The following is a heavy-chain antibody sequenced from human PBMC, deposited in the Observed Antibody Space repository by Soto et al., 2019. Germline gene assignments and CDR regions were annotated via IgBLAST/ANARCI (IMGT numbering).Heavy chain of an antibody. V-gene: IGHV3-30*18. J-gene: IGHJ3*02. CDR3: AKIVLTGLDAFDI. CDR1: GFTFSSYG. CDR2: ISYDGSNK. D-gene: IGHD3-9*01. Sequence: GGSLRLSCAASGFTFSSYGMHWVRQAPGKGLERVAVISYDGSNKYYADSVKGRFTISRDNSKNTLYLQMNSLRAEDTAVYYCAKIVLTGLDAFDIWGQGTMVTVSS.